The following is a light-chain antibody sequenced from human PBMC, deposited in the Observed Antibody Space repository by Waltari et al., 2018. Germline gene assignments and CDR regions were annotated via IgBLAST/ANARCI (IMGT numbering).Light chain of an antibody. Sequence: EIVLTQSPATLSLYQGERATLSCRASQSVSSYLAWYQQKPGHAPRLLIYDASNRATGIPARFSGSGSGTDFTLTISSLEPEDFAVYYCQQRSNWPTFGQGTKLEIK. V-gene: IGKV3-11*01. CDR2: DAS. CDR1: QSVSSY. CDR3: QQRSNWPT. J-gene: IGKJ2*01.